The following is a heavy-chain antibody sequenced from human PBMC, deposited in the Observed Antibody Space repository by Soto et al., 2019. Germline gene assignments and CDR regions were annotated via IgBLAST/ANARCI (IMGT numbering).Heavy chain of an antibody. D-gene: IGHD3-10*01. J-gene: IGHJ4*02. CDR2: INHSGST. CDR3: ARQQYYYGSGSSFDY. CDR1: GGSFSGYY. Sequence: QVQLQQWGAGLLKPSETLSLTCAVYGGSFSGYYWSWIRQPPGKGLVWIGEINHSGSTNYNPSLKSRVTRSVDPSKNQFALKLSSVTAADTAVYYCARQQYYYGSGSSFDYWGQGTLVTVSS. V-gene: IGHV4-34*01.